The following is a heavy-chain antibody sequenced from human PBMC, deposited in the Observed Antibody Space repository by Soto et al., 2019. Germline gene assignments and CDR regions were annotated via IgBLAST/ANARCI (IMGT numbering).Heavy chain of an antibody. CDR2: ISGSGGST. Sequence: GGSLRLSCAASGFTFSSYAMSWVRQAPGKGLEWVSAISGSGGSTYYADSVKGRFTISRDNSKNTLYLQMNSLRAEDTAVYYCANGRDYIWGSYRYTGDAFDIWGQGTTVTVSS. V-gene: IGHV3-23*01. D-gene: IGHD3-16*02. CDR1: GFTFSSYA. CDR3: ANGRDYIWGSYRYTGDAFDI. J-gene: IGHJ3*02.